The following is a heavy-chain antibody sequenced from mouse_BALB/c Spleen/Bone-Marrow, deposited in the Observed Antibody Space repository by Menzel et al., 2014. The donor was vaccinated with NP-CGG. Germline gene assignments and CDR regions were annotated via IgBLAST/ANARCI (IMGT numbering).Heavy chain of an antibody. J-gene: IGHJ2*01. Sequence: QVHLQQPGAGLAKPGASVKMSCKASGYTFTNYWMHWVKQRPGQGLEWIGYINPSTGYTEYNQKFKDKATLTADKSSSTAYMQLSSLTSEDSAVYYCARIYYYGRDYWGQGTTLTVSS. CDR1: GYTFTNYW. V-gene: IGHV1-7*01. CDR2: INPSTGYT. CDR3: ARIYYYGRDY. D-gene: IGHD1-1*01.